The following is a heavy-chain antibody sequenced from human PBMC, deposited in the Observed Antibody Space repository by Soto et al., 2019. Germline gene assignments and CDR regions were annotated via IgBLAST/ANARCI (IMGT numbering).Heavy chain of an antibody. CDR1: GFSLSSTRMA. D-gene: IGHD6-19*01. J-gene: IGHJ4*02. V-gene: IGHV2-5*02. Sequence: QITLKESGPTLVKPTQTLTLTCTFSGFSLSSTRMAVGWFSQPPGKALEWLALIYWDDDKRYSPFLKSRLTITKDTSKNQVVLTMSNMEPVDTARYYCAHIVVAGLGYYFDYRGQGTLVIVSS. CDR2: IYWDDDK. CDR3: AHIVVAGLGYYFDY.